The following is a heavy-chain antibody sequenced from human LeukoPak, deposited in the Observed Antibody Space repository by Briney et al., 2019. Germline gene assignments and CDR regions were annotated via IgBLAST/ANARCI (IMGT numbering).Heavy chain of an antibody. V-gene: IGHV4-59*01. J-gene: IGHJ3*02. CDR1: GGSISSYY. Sequence: PSGTLSLTCTVSGGSISSYYWSWIRQPPGKGLEWIGYIYYSGSTNYNPSLKSRVTISVDTSKNQFSLKLSSVTAADTAVYYCASEASSDDAFDIWGQGTMVTVSS. CDR2: IYYSGST. CDR3: ASEASSDDAFDI.